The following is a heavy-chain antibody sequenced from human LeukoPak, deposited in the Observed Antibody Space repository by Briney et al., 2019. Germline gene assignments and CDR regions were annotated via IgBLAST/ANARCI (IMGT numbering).Heavy chain of an antibody. CDR2: INPNSGGT. J-gene: IGHJ6*03. CDR1: GCTFTDYF. D-gene: IGHD6-19*01. CDR3: ARGAGPQYYYYYYMDV. Sequence: PVASVKVSCKASGCTFTDYFIHWVRQAPGQGLEWMGWINPNSGGTNYAQKFQGRVTMTRDTSISTAYMELSRLRSDDTAVYYCARGAGPQYYYYYYMDVWGKGTTVTVSS. V-gene: IGHV1-2*02.